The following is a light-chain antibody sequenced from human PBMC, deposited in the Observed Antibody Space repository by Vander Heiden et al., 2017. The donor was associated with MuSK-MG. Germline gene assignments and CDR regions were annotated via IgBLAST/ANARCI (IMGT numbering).Light chain of an antibody. V-gene: IGLV3-21*04. CDR1: NIGSKS. Sequence: SYVLTQPPSVSVAPGKTARITCGENNIGSKSVHWYQQKPGQAPVVVIYYDSDRPSGIPERFSGSNSGNTATLTISRVEAGDEADYYCQVWDSSSDHRVFGGGTKLTVL. CDR2: YDS. CDR3: QVWDSSSDHRV. J-gene: IGLJ3*02.